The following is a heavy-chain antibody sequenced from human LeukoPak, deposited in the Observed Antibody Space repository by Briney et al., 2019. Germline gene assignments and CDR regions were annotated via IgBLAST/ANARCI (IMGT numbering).Heavy chain of an antibody. D-gene: IGHD2-15*01. CDR1: GFSVSDYY. Sequence: GGSLRLSCAASGFSVSDYYMSWVRQAPGKGLEWISVFYTNGGTYYADSVKGRFTISTDNSRNMLYLQMNSLRAEDTAMYYCTNLLPTLYYFDSWGQGTLVIDSS. CDR2: FYTNGGT. J-gene: IGHJ4*02. CDR3: TNLLPTLYYFDS. V-gene: IGHV3-53*01.